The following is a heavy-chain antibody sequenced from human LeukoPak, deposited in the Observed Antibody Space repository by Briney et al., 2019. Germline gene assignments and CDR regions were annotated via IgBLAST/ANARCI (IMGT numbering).Heavy chain of an antibody. J-gene: IGHJ4*02. CDR3: ARAYSTHYFDY. D-gene: IGHD6-13*01. V-gene: IGHV4-34*01. CDR2: INHSGST. CDR1: GGSFSGYY. Sequence: SETLSLTCAVYGGSFSGYYWSWIRQPPGKGLEWIGEINHSGSTNYNPSLKSRVTISVDTSKNQFSLKLSSVTAADTAVYYCARAYSTHYFDYWGQGTLVTVSS.